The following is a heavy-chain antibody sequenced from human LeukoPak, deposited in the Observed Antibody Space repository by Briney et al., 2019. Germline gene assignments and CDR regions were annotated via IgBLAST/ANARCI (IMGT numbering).Heavy chain of an antibody. CDR2: IGTAGDT. CDR1: GFTFSSYA. CDR3: ARNGVTTFGY. J-gene: IGHJ4*02. Sequence: GGSLRLSCAASGFTFSSYAMSWVRQAPGKGLEWVSAIGTAGDTYYPGSVKGRFTISRENAKNSLYLQMNSLRAEDTAIYYCARNGVTTFGYWGQGTLVTVSS. D-gene: IGHD4-17*01. V-gene: IGHV3-13*01.